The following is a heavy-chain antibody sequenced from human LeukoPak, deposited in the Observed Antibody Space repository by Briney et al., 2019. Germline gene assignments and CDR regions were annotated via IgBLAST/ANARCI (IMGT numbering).Heavy chain of an antibody. CDR3: VRDRELTY. CDR1: GGSFSGYY. V-gene: IGHV4-34*01. J-gene: IGHJ4*02. D-gene: IGHD3-10*01. Sequence: SETLSLTCAVYGGSFSGYYWSWIRQPPGKGLEWIGEINHSGSTNYNPSLKSRVTISVDTSKNQFSLKLTSVTAADTAVYYCVRDRELTYWGQGTLVTVSS. CDR2: INHSGST.